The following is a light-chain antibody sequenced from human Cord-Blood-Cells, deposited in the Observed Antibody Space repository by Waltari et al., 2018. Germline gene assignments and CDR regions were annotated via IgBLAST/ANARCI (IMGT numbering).Light chain of an antibody. CDR1: SSHVGSYNP. J-gene: IGLJ3*02. V-gene: IGLV2-23*03. Sequence: QPAPTPPPAVASCPGLSITISCTTTSSHVGSYNPVSWYQQHPGKAPNHMIYEGSKRRSGVSNRFSGSTSGNTASLTSSGVQAEDEDDYYCCSYAGSSTFWVFGGGTKLTVL. CDR3: CSYAGSSTFWV. CDR2: EGS.